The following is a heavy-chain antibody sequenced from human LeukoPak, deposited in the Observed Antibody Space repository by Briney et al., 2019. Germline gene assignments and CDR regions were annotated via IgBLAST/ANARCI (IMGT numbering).Heavy chain of an antibody. CDR1: GGSISSGCYY. D-gene: IGHD6-13*01. CDR3: ARSDEQQLYNDY. CDR2: IYYSGST. Sequence: SETLSLTCTVSGGSISSGCYYWSWIRQHPGKGLEWIGYIYYSGSTYYNPSLKSRVTISVDTSKNQFSLKLSSVTAADTAVYYCARSDEQQLYNDYWGQGTLVTVSS. J-gene: IGHJ4*02. V-gene: IGHV4-31*03.